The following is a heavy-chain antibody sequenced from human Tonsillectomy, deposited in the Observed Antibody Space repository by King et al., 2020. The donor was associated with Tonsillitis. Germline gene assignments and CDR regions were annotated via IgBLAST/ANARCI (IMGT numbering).Heavy chain of an antibody. CDR1: GFTFSGHY. V-gene: IGHV3-72*01. D-gene: IGHD5-18*01. J-gene: IGHJ4*02. CDR3: AREGLNIAMALDY. Sequence: VHLVESGGGSVQPGGSLRLSCAASGFTFSGHYMDWVRQAPGKGLEWVGRIRNKANNYITEYAASVKGRVTISRDESRNSLYLQMNGLKTDDTAVYYCAREGLNIAMALDYWGQGTLVTVSS. CDR2: IRNKANNYIT.